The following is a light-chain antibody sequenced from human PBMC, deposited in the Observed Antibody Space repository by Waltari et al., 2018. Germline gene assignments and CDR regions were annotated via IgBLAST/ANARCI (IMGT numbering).Light chain of an antibody. CDR1: QTVLYSSNNKDY. CDR2: WAS. Sequence: DIVMTQSPDSLAVSLGARATIDCKSNQTVLYSSNNKDYLAWYQQKPGQPPKLVFYWASTRESGVPDRFSASGSGTDFTLTISSLQAEDVAVYYCQQYYTTRTFGQGTKVEIK. V-gene: IGKV4-1*01. CDR3: QQYYTTRT. J-gene: IGKJ1*01.